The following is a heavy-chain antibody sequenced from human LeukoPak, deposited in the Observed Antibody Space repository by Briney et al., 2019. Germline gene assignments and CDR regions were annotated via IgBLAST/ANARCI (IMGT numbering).Heavy chain of an antibody. J-gene: IGHJ4*02. D-gene: IGHD4-17*01. CDR1: GYSFTTYW. CDR3: ARHTRTAPFDY. CDR2: IYPDDSDT. Sequence: RESLKISCKASGYSFTTYWIAWVRQMPGKGLEWMGIIYPDDSDTRYSPSFQGQVTISADKSISTAYLQWSSLKASDTAMYYCARHTRTAPFDYWGQGTLVTVSS. V-gene: IGHV5-51*01.